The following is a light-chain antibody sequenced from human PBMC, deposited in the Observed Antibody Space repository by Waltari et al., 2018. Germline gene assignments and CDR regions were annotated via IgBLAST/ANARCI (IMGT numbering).Light chain of an antibody. CDR2: GNI. J-gene: IGLJ1*01. V-gene: IGLV1-40*01. CDR3: QSYDSSLSGYI. Sequence: QSVLTQPPSVSGAPGQTFTISCTGSSSNIGAGYDVHWYQQFPGTAPKLLIYGNINRPSGVPDRFSGSKSGTSASLAITGLQAEDEADYYCQSYDSSLSGYIFGPVTTVTVL. CDR1: SSNIGAGYD.